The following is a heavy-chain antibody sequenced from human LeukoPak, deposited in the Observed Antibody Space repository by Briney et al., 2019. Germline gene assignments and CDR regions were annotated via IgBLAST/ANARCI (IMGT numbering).Heavy chain of an antibody. J-gene: IGHJ3*02. CDR1: GYSISSGYY. Sequence: SETLSLTCTVSGYSISSGYYWGWIRQPPGKGLEWIGSIYHSGSTYYNPSLKSRVTISLDTSRNQFSLKLTPVTAADTAVYYCAKSNGYGLVDIWGQGTMVTVSS. CDR2: IYHSGST. V-gene: IGHV4-38-2*02. D-gene: IGHD3-10*01. CDR3: AKSNGYGLVDI.